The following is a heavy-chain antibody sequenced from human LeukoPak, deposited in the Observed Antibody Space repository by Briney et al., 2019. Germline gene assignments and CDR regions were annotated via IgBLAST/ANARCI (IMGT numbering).Heavy chain of an antibody. CDR2: IYPGDSDT. J-gene: IGHJ6*02. V-gene: IGHV5-51*01. Sequence: GESLQISCKGSGYSFTSYWIGWVRQLPGKGLEWMGIIYPGDSDTRYSPSFQGQVTISADKSISTAYLQWSSLKASDTAMYYCARLDGYNSPFLYYYYGMDVWGQGTTVTVSS. CDR1: GYSFTSYW. CDR3: ARLDGYNSPFLYYYYGMDV. D-gene: IGHD5-24*01.